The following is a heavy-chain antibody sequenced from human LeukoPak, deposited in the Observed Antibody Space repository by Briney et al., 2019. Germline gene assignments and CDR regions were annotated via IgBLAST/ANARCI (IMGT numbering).Heavy chain of an antibody. CDR3: ARGAPGY. D-gene: IGHD4/OR15-4a*01. Sequence: PSETLSLTCTVSGGSISSYYWTWIRQPPGKGLEWIGQIIHSGSTKYNPSLNGRVTMSVDTSKNQFSLKLTSVTAADTAVYYCARGAPGYWGQGTLVTVSS. J-gene: IGHJ4*02. CDR1: GGSISSYY. CDR2: IIHSGST. V-gene: IGHV4-34*12.